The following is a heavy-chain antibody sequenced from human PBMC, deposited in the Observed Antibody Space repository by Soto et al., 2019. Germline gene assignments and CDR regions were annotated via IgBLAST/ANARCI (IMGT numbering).Heavy chain of an antibody. J-gene: IGHJ6*02. CDR1: GGTFSSYA. Sequence: QVQLVQSGAEVKKPGSSVKVSCKASGGTFSSYAISWVRQAPGQGLEWMGGIIPIFGTANYAQKFQGRVTITADASTSTADMELSSLRSEDTAVYYCARGKAGGFWSGHYKSGNYYYGMDVWGQVPTVTVS. D-gene: IGHD3-3*01. CDR2: IIPIFGTA. V-gene: IGHV1-69*01. CDR3: ARGKAGGFWSGHYKSGNYYYGMDV.